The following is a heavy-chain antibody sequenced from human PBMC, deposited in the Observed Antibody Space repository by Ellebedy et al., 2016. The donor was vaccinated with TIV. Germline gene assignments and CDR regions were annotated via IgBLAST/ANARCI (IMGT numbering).Heavy chain of an antibody. CDR3: ARRGPNDAFDI. CDR2: IYYSGST. V-gene: IGHV4-59*12. Sequence: SETLSLTCTVSGGSISSYYWSWIRQPPGKGLEWIGYIYYSGSTNYNPSLKRRVTISVDTSKNQFSLKLSSVTAADTAVYYCARRGPNDAFDIWGQGTMVTVSS. J-gene: IGHJ3*02. CDR1: GGSISSYY.